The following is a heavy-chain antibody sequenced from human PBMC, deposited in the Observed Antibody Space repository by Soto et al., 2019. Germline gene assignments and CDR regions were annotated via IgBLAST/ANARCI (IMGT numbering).Heavy chain of an antibody. CDR1: GFTFSSYG. Sequence: GGSLRLSCAASGFTFSSYGMHWVRQAPGKGLEWVAVIWYDGSNKYYADSVKGRFTISRDNSKNTLYLQMNSLRAEDTAVYYCARDSGSYFFNGYYYGMDVWGQGTTVTVSS. CDR3: ARDSGSYFFNGYYYGMDV. J-gene: IGHJ6*02. CDR2: IWYDGSNK. D-gene: IGHD1-26*01. V-gene: IGHV3-33*01.